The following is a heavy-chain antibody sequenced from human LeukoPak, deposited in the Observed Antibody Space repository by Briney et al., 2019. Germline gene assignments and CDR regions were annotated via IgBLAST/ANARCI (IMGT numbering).Heavy chain of an antibody. J-gene: IGHJ3*02. CDR3: ASIAAAGNGAFDI. D-gene: IGHD6-13*01. CDR1: GGSINSYY. V-gene: IGHV4-59*08. Sequence: SETLSLTCTASGGSINSYYWSWIRQPPGKGLEWIGYIYYSGSTNYNPSLKSRVTISVDTSNNKFPLKLTSLTAADTAVYYCASIAAAGNGAFDIWGQGTMVTVSS. CDR2: IYYSGST.